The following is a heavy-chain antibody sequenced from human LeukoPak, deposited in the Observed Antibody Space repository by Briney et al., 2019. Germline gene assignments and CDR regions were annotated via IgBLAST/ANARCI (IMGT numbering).Heavy chain of an antibody. J-gene: IGHJ4*02. Sequence: GGSLRLSCAASGNYWMHWVRQVPGKRLVWVSHIDSDGSWTSYADSVKGRFTISKDNAKNTVYLQMNSLRAEDTAVYYCVSFYETYWGRGTLVTVSS. CDR1: GNYW. CDR3: VSFYETY. V-gene: IGHV3-74*01. D-gene: IGHD2/OR15-2a*01. CDR2: IDSDGSWT.